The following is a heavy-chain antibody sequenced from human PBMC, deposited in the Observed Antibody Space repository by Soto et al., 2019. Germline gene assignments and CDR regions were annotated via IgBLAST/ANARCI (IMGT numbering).Heavy chain of an antibody. CDR1: GFTFDDYA. CDR3: AKDIRGARSGLREDNAFDI. CDR2: ISWNSGSI. V-gene: IGHV3-9*01. J-gene: IGHJ3*02. D-gene: IGHD6-19*01. Sequence: GGSLRLSCAASGFTFDDYAMHWVRQAPGKGLEWVSGISWNSGSIGYADSVKGRFTISRDNAKNSLYLQMNSLRAEDTALYYCAKDIRGARSGLREDNAFDIWGQGTMVTVSS.